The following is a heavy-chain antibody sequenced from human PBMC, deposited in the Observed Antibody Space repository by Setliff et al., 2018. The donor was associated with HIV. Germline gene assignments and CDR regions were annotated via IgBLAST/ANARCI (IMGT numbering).Heavy chain of an antibody. Sequence: LRLSCTVSGFTVSSNYMTWVRQAPGKGLEWVALMYDGGSTYYADSVKGRFTITRDISKNTLDLQMNSLRVDDTAVYYCAKGSGFYDYWGQGTLVTVSS. J-gene: IGHJ4*02. D-gene: IGHD3-22*01. CDR3: AKGSGFYDY. V-gene: IGHV3-53*01. CDR1: GFTVSSNY. CDR2: MYDGGST.